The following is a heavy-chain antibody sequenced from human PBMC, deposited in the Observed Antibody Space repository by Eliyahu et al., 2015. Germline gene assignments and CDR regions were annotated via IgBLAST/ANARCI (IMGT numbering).Heavy chain of an antibody. V-gene: IGHV1-69*05. CDR1: GGTFSSYA. Sequence: QVQLVQSGAEVKKPGSSVKVSCKASGGTFSSYAISWVRQAPGQGLWVVGGVLPIFWTANYAQKFQGRVTITTDESTSTAYMELSSLRSEDTAVYYCARDRPRYCSGGSCHGGMDVWGQGTTVTVSS. CDR3: ARDRPRYCSGGSCHGGMDV. D-gene: IGHD2-15*01. CDR2: VLPIFWTA. J-gene: IGHJ6*02.